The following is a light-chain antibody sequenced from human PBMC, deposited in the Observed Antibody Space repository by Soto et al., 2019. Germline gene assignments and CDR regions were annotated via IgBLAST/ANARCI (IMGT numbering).Light chain of an antibody. V-gene: IGKV3-20*01. CDR1: QSVRSRY. CDR3: QQYGNSPIT. J-gene: IGKJ5*01. Sequence: TVLTQSPGTLSLSPWERATLSCRASQSVRSRYLAWYQQKPGQAPRLLISGASSRATGIPDRFSGSGSGTDFTLTVSRLEPEDFALYYCQQYGNSPITFGQGTRLGL. CDR2: GAS.